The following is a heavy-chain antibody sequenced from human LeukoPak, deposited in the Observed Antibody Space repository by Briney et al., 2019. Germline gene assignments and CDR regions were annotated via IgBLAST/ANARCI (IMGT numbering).Heavy chain of an antibody. CDR1: GYSFTGYW. V-gene: IGHV5-10-1*01. CDR3: ARQDIVVVVTAIDR. Sequence: GESLKISCKVSGYSFTGYWITWVRQMPGKGLEWMGRIDPSDSYTNYSPSFEGHVTISADKSISTAYLQWSSLKASDTAMYYCARQDIVVVVTAIDRWGQGTPVTVSS. J-gene: IGHJ5*02. D-gene: IGHD2-15*01. CDR2: IDPSDSYT.